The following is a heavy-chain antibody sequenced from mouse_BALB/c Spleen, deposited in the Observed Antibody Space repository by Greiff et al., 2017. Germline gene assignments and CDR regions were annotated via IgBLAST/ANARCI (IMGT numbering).Heavy chain of an antibody. CDR1: GYTFTSYT. J-gene: IGHJ2*01. V-gene: IGHV1-4*02. CDR2: INPSSGYT. CDR3: TVVAEGFDY. Sequence: QVQLKESAAELARPGASVKMSCKASGYTFTSYTMHWVKQRPGQGLEWIGYINPSSGYTEYNQKFKDKTTLTADKSSSTAYMQLSSLTSEDSAVYYCTVVAEGFDYWGQGTTLTVSS. D-gene: IGHD1-1*01.